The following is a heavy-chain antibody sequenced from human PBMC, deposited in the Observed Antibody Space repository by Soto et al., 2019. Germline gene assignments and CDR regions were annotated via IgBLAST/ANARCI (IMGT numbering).Heavy chain of an antibody. J-gene: IGHJ5*02. CDR2: IYDSGRT. Sequence: PSETLSLTCTVSGGSINKYFWTWIRQPPGKGLEWIGYIYDSGRTNYNPSLKSRVTISLDKSKSQFSLRLISVTAADTAVYYCTREQSDDNYFDPWGQGTLVTVS. CDR1: GGSINKYF. D-gene: IGHD6-19*01. CDR3: TREQSDDNYFDP. V-gene: IGHV4-59*01.